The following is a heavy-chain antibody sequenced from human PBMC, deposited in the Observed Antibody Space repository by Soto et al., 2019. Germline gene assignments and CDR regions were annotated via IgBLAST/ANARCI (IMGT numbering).Heavy chain of an antibody. V-gene: IGHV3-15*01. CDR2: IKSKTDGGTT. D-gene: IGHD5-12*01. CDR3: TTDVDIVATIDPYNLDY. CDR1: GFTFSNAW. J-gene: IGHJ4*02. Sequence: GGSLRLSCAASGFTFSNAWMSWVRQAPGKGLEWVGRIKSKTDGGTTDHAAPVKGRFTISRDDSKNTLYLQMNSLKTEDTAVYYCTTDVDIVATIDPYNLDYWGQGTLVTVST.